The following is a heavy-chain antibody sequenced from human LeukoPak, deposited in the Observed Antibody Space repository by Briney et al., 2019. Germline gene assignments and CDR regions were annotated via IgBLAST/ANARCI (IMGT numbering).Heavy chain of an antibody. CDR2: VDDSGNT. J-gene: IGHJ2*01. V-gene: IGHV4-59*03. CDR3: AGSGANWYFDV. D-gene: IGHD2-15*01. Sequence: SETLSLTCSVSGGSISRYYWSWIRRPPGKGLEWIGYVDDSGNTHYNPSLESQVTISIDASQNQFSLRLSSVTAADTAVYFCAGSGANWYFDVWGRGTLVTVSS. CDR1: GGSISRYY.